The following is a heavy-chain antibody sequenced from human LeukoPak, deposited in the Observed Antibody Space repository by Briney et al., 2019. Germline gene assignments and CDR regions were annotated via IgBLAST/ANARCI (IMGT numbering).Heavy chain of an antibody. CDR1: GGSISSYY. Sequence: SETLSLTCTVSGGSISSYYWSWIRQPPGKGLEWIGYIYYSGSTNYNPSLKSRVTISVDTSKNQFSLKLSSVTAADPAVYYCARKVATTPYYFDYWGQGTLVTVSS. V-gene: IGHV4-59*01. J-gene: IGHJ4*02. CDR3: ARKVATTPYYFDY. D-gene: IGHD5-24*01. CDR2: IYYSGST.